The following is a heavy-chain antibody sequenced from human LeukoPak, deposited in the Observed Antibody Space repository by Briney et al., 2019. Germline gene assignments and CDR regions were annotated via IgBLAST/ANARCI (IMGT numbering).Heavy chain of an antibody. CDR1: GFTFSSYW. D-gene: IGHD3-3*01. CDR3: ARGPNWYYDFWSGHYDY. CDR2: IKQDGSEK. J-gene: IGHJ4*02. Sequence: GGSLRLSCAASGFTFSSYWMSWVRQAPGKGLEWVANIKQDGSEKYYVDSVKGRFTISRDNAKNSLYLQMNSLRAEDTAVYYCARGPNWYYDFWSGHYDYWGQGTLVTVSS. V-gene: IGHV3-7*01.